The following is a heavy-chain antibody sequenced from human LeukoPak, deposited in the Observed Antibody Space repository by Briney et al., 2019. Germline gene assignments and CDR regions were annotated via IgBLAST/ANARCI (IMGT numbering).Heavy chain of an antibody. CDR1: GFTCSSYW. J-gene: IGHJ4*02. CDR3: ARDKSVYYDTSGSRFDY. D-gene: IGHD3-22*01. CDR2: IKQDGSEK. Sequence: GGSLRLSCAASGFTCSSYWMSWVRQAPGKGLEWVANIKQDGSEKYYVDSVKGRFTISRDNAKNSLYLQMNSLRAEDTAVYCCARDKSVYYDTSGSRFDYWGQGSLVTVSS. V-gene: IGHV3-7*01.